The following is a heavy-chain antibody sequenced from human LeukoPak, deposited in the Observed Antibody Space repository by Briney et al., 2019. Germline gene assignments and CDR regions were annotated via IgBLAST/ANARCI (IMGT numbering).Heavy chain of an antibody. Sequence: GESLKISCKGSGYSFTSYWIGWVRQMPGKGLEWMGIIYPGDSDTTYSPSFQAQSTIPADKPISTAYLHWTSLKPSEPPITYCARLRRDAAYWGQGTLVTVSS. J-gene: IGHJ4*02. CDR2: IYPGDSDT. CDR3: ARLRRDAAY. D-gene: IGHD5-24*01. V-gene: IGHV5-51*01. CDR1: GYSFTSYW.